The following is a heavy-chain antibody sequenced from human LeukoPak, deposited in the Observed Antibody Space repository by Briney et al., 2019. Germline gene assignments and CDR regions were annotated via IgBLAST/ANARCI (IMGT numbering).Heavy chain of an antibody. D-gene: IGHD2-15*01. J-gene: IGHJ4*02. CDR1: GVTFSNAW. Sequence: PGGSLRLSCAASGVTFSNAWMSWVRQAPGKGLEWVGRIKSKTDGGTTDYAAPVKGRFTISRDDSKNTLYLQMNSLKTEDTAVYYCTTDVVVVAATPFDYWGQGTLVTVSS. CDR3: TTDVVVVAATPFDY. CDR2: IKSKTDGGTT. V-gene: IGHV3-15*01.